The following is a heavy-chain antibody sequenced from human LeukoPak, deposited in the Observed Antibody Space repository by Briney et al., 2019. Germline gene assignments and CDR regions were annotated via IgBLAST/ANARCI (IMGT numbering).Heavy chain of an antibody. D-gene: IGHD6-13*01. V-gene: IGHV4-31*03. Sequence: SRTLSLTCTVSGGSISSGGYYWSWIRQHPGKGLEWIGYIYYSGSTYYNPSLKSRVTISVDTSKNQFSLKLSSVTAADTAVYYCARAPAAAAGWFDPWGQGTLVTVSS. J-gene: IGHJ5*02. CDR3: ARAPAAAAGWFDP. CDR1: GGSISSGGYY. CDR2: IYYSGST.